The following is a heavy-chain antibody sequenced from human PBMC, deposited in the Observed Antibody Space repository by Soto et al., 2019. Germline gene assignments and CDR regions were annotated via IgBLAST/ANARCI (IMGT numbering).Heavy chain of an antibody. Sequence: QVQLQESGPGVVKPSETLSLTCTVSGASVSSHHWTWIWQPPGKGLERIGEYSDSASYSPSLKSRVTISAATSKNLFSLNLSSVTAADTAVYYCAAYRRGEGGRGYWGQGTLVTVSS. D-gene: IGHD6-19*01. CDR1: GASVSSHH. CDR2: EYSDSA. J-gene: IGHJ4*02. V-gene: IGHV4-59*08. CDR3: AAYRRGEGGRGY.